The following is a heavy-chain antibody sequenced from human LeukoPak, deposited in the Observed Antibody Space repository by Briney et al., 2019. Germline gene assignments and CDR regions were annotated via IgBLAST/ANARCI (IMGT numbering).Heavy chain of an antibody. CDR2: IYHSGST. J-gene: IGHJ4*02. D-gene: IGHD6-13*01. CDR3: ARTPYRWYYFDY. V-gene: IGHV4-30-2*01. CDR1: GGSISSGGYY. Sequence: SSETLSLTCTVSGGSISSGGYYWSWIRQPPGKGLEWIGYIYHSGSTYYNPSLKSRVTISVDTSKNQFSPKLNSVTAADTAVYYCARTPYRWYYFDYWGQGTLVTVSS.